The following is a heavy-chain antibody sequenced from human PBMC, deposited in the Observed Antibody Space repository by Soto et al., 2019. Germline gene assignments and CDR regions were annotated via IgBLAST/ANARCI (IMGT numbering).Heavy chain of an antibody. V-gene: IGHV1-18*01. CDR1: GYPFTHYG. J-gene: IGHJ6*02. Sequence: AASVKVSCKSSGYPFTHYGITWVRQAPGQGLECMGWISPFNGNTNYGQTLQGRVTLTTDTSTSTVYMELRSLRSDDTAVYYCASSRYCISTGCHPSSFGYYYYGMDVWGQGTTVTV. CDR3: ASSRYCISTGCHPSSFGYYYYGMDV. CDR2: ISPFNGNT. D-gene: IGHD2-2*01.